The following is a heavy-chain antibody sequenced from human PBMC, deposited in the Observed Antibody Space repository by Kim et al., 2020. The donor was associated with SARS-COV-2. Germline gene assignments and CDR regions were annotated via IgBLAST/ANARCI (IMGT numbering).Heavy chain of an antibody. CDR3: ARAGQGSCSGGGVNSELDY. CDR1: GDTFNSYA. V-gene: IGHV1-69*05. D-gene: IGHD2-15*01. J-gene: IGHJ4*01. CDR2: INPIVGTA. Sequence: SVKVSCKASGDTFNSYAMSWVRQAPGQGLEWMGVINPIVGTANYAQKFQGRVTITRDASTSTVYMELSSLTYEDTAVYYCARAGQGSCSGGGVNSELDY.